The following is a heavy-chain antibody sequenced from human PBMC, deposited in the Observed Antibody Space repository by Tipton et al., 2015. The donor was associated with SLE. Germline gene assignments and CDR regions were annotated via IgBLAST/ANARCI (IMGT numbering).Heavy chain of an antibody. CDR1: GFTFSTYG. D-gene: IGHD5-12*01. V-gene: IGHV3-30*02. J-gene: IGHJ4*02. CDR3: TRAEYTGSRLAY. Sequence: GSLRLSCAASGFTFSTYGMHWVRQAPGKGLEWVSFIRFDGNIKQYADSVKGRFTISRDNSKKMLSLQMNSLRAEDTAVYYCTRAEYTGSRLAYWGQGTPVTVSS. CDR2: IRFDGNIK.